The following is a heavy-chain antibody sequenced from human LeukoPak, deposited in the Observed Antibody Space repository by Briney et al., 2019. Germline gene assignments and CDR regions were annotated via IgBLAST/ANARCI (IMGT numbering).Heavy chain of an antibody. CDR1: GYTFTSYY. D-gene: IGHD4-23*01. J-gene: IGHJ4*02. CDR3: ARDMRLYGGAKGVLGY. Sequence: ASVTVSCTASGYTFTSYYMHWVRQAPGQGLEWMGIINPSGGSTSYAQKFQGRVTMTRDTSTSTVYMELSSLRSEDTAVYYCARDMRLYGGAKGVLGYWGQGTLVTVSS. CDR2: INPSGGST. V-gene: IGHV1-46*01.